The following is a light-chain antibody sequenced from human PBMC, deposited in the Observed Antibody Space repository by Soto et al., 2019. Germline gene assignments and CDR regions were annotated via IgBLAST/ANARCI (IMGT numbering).Light chain of an antibody. CDR3: QQRYAWPPIT. CDR1: QNVYSY. V-gene: IGKV3-11*01. Sequence: EIVLTQSPATLSLSPGERATLSCRASQNVYSYLVWYQQKPGQAPRLLIYDASNRATGVPARFSGSGSGTDFTLTISSLEPEDFAVYYCQQRYAWPPITFGQGTRLELK. J-gene: IGKJ5*01. CDR2: DAS.